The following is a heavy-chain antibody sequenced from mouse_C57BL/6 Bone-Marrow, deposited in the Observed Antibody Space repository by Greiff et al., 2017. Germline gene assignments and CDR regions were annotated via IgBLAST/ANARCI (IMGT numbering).Heavy chain of an antibody. CDR2: ISDGGSYT. CDR3: ARDRRLRRGYYYAMDY. V-gene: IGHV5-4*01. J-gene: IGHJ4*01. Sequence: EVQVVESGGGLVKPGGSLKLSCAASGFTFSSYAMSWVRQTPEKRLEWVATISDGGSYTYYPDNVKGRFTISRDNAKNNLYLQMSHLKSEDTAMYYCARDRRLRRGYYYAMDYWGQGTSVTVSS. D-gene: IGHD2-2*01. CDR1: GFTFSSYA.